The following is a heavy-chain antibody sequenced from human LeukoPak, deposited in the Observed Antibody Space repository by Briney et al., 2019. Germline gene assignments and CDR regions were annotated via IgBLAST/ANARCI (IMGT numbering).Heavy chain of an antibody. Sequence: GGSLRLSCAASGFTFSSYAMSWVRQAPGKGLEWVSAISGSGGSTYYADSVKGRFTISRDNSKNTLYLQMNSLRAEDTAVYYCAKVIGVRLRKYSSGYYFDYWGQGTLVTVSS. D-gene: IGHD6-19*01. CDR1: GFTFSSYA. CDR2: ISGSGGST. J-gene: IGHJ4*02. CDR3: AKVIGVRLRKYSSGYYFDY. V-gene: IGHV3-23*01.